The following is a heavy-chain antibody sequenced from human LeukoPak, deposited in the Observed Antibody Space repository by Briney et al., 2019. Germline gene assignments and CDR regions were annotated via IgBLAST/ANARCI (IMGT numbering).Heavy chain of an antibody. Sequence: PGGSLRLSCAATGFTFCSYGMHGVRQAPGKGLEGVAVISYDGSNKYYADSVKGRFTISRDNSKNTLYLQMNSLRAEDTAVYYCAKDRDYDFWSGSFDYWGQGTLVTASS. J-gene: IGHJ4*02. CDR1: GFTFCSYG. CDR3: AKDRDYDFWSGSFDY. CDR2: ISYDGSNK. D-gene: IGHD3-3*01. V-gene: IGHV3-30*18.